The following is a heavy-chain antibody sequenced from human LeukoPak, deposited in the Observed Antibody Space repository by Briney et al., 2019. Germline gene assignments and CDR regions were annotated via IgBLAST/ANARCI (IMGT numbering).Heavy chain of an antibody. J-gene: IGHJ3*02. CDR3: AKCLNGGTLGIDAFDI. D-gene: IGHD4-23*01. CDR1: GFTFSDYY. V-gene: IGHV3-11*01. Sequence: GGSLRLSCAASGFTFSDYYMSWIRQAPGKGLEWVSYISSSGSTIYYADSVKGRFTISRDNSKNTLYLQMNSLRAEDTAVYYCAKCLNGGTLGIDAFDIWGQGTMVTVSS. CDR2: ISSSGSTI.